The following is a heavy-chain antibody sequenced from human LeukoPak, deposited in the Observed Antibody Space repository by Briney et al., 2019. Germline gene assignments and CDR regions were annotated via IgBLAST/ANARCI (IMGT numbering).Heavy chain of an antibody. V-gene: IGHV4-30-2*01. D-gene: IGHD1-26*01. J-gene: IGHJ4*02. CDR3: ARVDLLISGIDY. CDR1: GGSINRGGHS. Sequence: SETLSLTCVVSGGSINRGGHSRSWIRQPPGKGLEWIGYIYNGGRTFYSPSLNSRVTISVDTSKNQFSLKLSSVTAADTAIYYCARVDLLISGIDYWGQGTLVTVSS. CDR2: IYNGGRT.